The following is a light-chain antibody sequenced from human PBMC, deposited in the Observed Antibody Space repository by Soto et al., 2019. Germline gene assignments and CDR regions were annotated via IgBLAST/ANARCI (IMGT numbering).Light chain of an antibody. V-gene: IGKV3-20*01. J-gene: IGKJ1*01. CDR1: QSVSSSY. Sequence: EIVLTQSPGTLSLSPGARATLSCRASQSVSSSYLAWYQRKPGQAPRPLIYGASSRATGIPDRFSGSGSGTDFNLTISRLEPEDFAMYYCQHYGSSPRTFGQGTKVDIK. CDR2: GAS. CDR3: QHYGSSPRT.